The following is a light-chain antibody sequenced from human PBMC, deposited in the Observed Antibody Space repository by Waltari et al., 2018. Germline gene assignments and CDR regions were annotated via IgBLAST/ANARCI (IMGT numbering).Light chain of an antibody. CDR2: DAS. CDR3: QRYDNLPVFA. Sequence: DIQLTQTPSSLYASVGDRVTITCQASQPITNYLNWYQQKPGRAPELLIYDASNLQTGVPSRFSGSQSGTEFTFTIASLQPEDIATYYCQRYDNLPVFAFGPGTKVNVK. J-gene: IGKJ3*01. CDR1: QPITNY. V-gene: IGKV1-33*01.